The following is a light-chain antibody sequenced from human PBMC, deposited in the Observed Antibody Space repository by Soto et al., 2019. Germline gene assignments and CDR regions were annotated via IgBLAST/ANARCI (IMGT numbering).Light chain of an antibody. V-gene: IGLV2-18*02. J-gene: IGLJ1*01. CDR3: SPFTTSTTYV. Sequence: QSVLTQPPSVSGSPGQSVAVSCTGTSSDVGSYNRVSWYQQPPGTAPKLIIYEVNNRPSGVPDRFSGSKSGNTASLTISGLQAEDEADYYCSPFTTSTTYVFGTGTKVTVL. CDR2: EVN. CDR1: SSDVGSYNR.